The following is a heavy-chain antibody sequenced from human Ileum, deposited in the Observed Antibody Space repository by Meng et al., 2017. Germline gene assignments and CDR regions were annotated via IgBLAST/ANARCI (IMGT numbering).Heavy chain of an antibody. Sequence: QVQLIQSGAEGKRPGASVKDSCKASGYTFTSYTMHWVRQAPGQRLEWMGWINTGNGYTKYSQKFQDRVTITRDTSASTAYMELSSLRSEDTAVYYCASAHYDSSGSVDYWGQGTLVTVSS. J-gene: IGHJ4*02. D-gene: IGHD3-22*01. CDR3: ASAHYDSSGSVDY. V-gene: IGHV1-3*04. CDR1: GYTFTSYT. CDR2: INTGNGYT.